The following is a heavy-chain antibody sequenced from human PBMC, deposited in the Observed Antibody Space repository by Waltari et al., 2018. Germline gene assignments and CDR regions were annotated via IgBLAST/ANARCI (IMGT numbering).Heavy chain of an antibody. V-gene: IGHV4-34*01. CDR2: INHSGST. J-gene: IGHJ4*02. CDR1: GGSFSGYY. Sequence: QVQLQQWGAGLLKPSETLSLTCAVYGGSFSGYYWSWIRQPPGKGLEWIGEINHSGSTNYTPSLKSRVTISVDTSKNQFSLKLSSVTSADTAVYYCARTSSLYPFDYWGQGTLVTVSS. CDR3: ARTSSLYPFDY. D-gene: IGHD1-26*01.